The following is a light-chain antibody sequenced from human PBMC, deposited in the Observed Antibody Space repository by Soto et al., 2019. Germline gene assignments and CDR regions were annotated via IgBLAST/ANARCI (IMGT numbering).Light chain of an antibody. CDR2: EGT. CDR1: SSDVGSYHL. V-gene: IGLV2-23*03. J-gene: IGLJ2*01. CDR3: CSYGGFSTFVI. Sequence: QSVLTQPASVSGSPGQSITISCTGTSSDVGSYHLVSWYQHHPGKAPKLIIYEGTKRPSGISSRFSGSRSGNTASLTISGLQAEDEADYHCCSYGGFSTFVIFGGGTKLTVL.